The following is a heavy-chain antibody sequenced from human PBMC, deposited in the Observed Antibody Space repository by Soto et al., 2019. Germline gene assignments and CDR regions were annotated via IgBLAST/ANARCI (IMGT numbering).Heavy chain of an antibody. V-gene: IGHV3-33*01. CDR2: IWYDGSNK. J-gene: IGHJ4*02. CDR3: ARDLSGDSYIDY. Sequence: GGSLRLSCEASGFTFSGNGMHWVRQAPGKGLEWVAVIWYDGSNKHYADSVRGRFTISRDTSKNTLYLQMNGLRAEDTAVYYCARDLSGDSYIDYWGQGTLVTVSS. D-gene: IGHD2-21*02. CDR1: GFTFSGNG.